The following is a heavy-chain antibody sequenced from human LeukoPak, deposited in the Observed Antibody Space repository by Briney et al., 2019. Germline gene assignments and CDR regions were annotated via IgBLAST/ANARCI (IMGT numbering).Heavy chain of an antibody. J-gene: IGHJ4*02. CDR3: AKSKVVAATMGRFDY. D-gene: IGHD2-15*01. CDR2: ISGSDGGT. V-gene: IGHV3-23*01. Sequence: GGSLRLSCAASGFTFSSYAMNWVRQAPGKGLEWVSTISGSDGGTYYADSVKGRFTISRDNSKNTLYLQMNSLRAEDTAVYYCAKSKVVAATMGRFDYWGQGTLVTVSS. CDR1: GFTFSSYA.